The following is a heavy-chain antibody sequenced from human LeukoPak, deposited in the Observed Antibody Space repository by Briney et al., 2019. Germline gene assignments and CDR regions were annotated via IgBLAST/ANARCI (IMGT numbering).Heavy chain of an antibody. J-gene: IGHJ6*03. CDR1: RFTFSTYA. CDR3: ARTGTTFSYYYYMDV. V-gene: IGHV3-30*04. Sequence: GGSLRLSCTASRFTFSTYAMHWVRQAPGKGLEWVSVISNDGSDKYYADSVRGRFTISRDNSRNTLYLQMNSLRAEDSAVYYCARTGTTFSYYYYMDVWGKGTTVTVSS. D-gene: IGHD1/OR15-1a*01. CDR2: ISNDGSDK.